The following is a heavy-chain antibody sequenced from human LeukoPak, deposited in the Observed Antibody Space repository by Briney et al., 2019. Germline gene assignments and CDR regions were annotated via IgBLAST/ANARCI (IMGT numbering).Heavy chain of an antibody. CDR1: GYTLTELS. CDR2: FDPEDGET. J-gene: IGHJ4*02. Sequence: ASVKVSCKVSGYTLTELSMHWVRQAPGKGLEGMGGFDPEDGETIYAQKFQGRVTMTEDTSTDTAYMELSSLRSEDTAVYYCATSALAVAPFGYWGQGTLVTVSS. CDR3: ATSALAVAPFGY. D-gene: IGHD6-19*01. V-gene: IGHV1-24*01.